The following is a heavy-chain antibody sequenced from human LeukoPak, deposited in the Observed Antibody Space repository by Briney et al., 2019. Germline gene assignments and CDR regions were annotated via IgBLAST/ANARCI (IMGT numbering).Heavy chain of an antibody. D-gene: IGHD3-10*01. J-gene: IGHJ4*02. CDR1: GFTFSSYA. V-gene: IGHV3-23*01. CDR2: ISTSGGST. CDR3: AKHSSGSWANNFDY. Sequence: GGSLRLSCAASGFTFSSYAMSWVRQAPGKGLEWVSSISTSGGSTYYADSVKGRFTISRDNSKNTLYMQMNSLGAEDTAVYYCAKHSSGSWANNFDYWGQGTLVTVSS.